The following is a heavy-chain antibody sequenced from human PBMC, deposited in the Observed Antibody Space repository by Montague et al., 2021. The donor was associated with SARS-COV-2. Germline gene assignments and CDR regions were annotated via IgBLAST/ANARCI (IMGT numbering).Heavy chain of an antibody. J-gene: IGHJ3*02. CDR3: ARHVRFSVIVNTPRGAFDI. CDR1: GVSISSYY. Sequence: SETLSLTCTVSGVSISSYYWSWIRQPPGKGLEWIGCIYFSGSTNXNPSLKSRVTISVDTSKNQFSLKLSSVTAADTAVYYCARHVRFSVIVNTPRGAFDIWGQGTMVTVSS. CDR2: IYFSGST. V-gene: IGHV4-59*08. D-gene: IGHD3-22*01.